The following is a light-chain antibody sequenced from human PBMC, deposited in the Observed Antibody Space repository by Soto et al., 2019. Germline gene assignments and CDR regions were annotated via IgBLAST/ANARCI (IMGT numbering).Light chain of an antibody. Sequence: EIVLTQSPGTLSLSPGDRATLSCRASQSVSTNYLAWYQQNLGQAPRLLIYGASSRATGIPDRFSGNGSGTDFTLTISRLEPEDFAVFYCHQYGSTPFTFGPGTKVDTK. CDR1: QSVSTNY. V-gene: IGKV3-20*01. CDR3: HQYGSTPFT. CDR2: GAS. J-gene: IGKJ3*01.